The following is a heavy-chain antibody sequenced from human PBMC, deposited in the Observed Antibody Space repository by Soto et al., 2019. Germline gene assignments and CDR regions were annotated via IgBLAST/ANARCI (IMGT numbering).Heavy chain of an antibody. D-gene: IGHD3-22*01. V-gene: IGHV1-69*06. CDR2: SIPTFGTT. CDR1: GGLLSSYA. CDR3: ARGINDYYDGTGPSWDDAFDI. Sequence: QVQLVRSGAEVKRPGSSVKVSCKTSGGLLSSYAISWVRQAPGQGLEWMGGSIPTFGTTVYAQNFQGRVSITADRSTGTAYLELRGLRSQDTAVYYCARGINDYYDGTGPSWDDAFDIWGQGTMVTVSS. J-gene: IGHJ3*02.